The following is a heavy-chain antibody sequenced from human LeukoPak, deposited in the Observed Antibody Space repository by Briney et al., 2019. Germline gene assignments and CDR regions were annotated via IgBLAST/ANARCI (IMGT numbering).Heavy chain of an antibody. CDR3: TRLWGDCGGDCYTRDY. J-gene: IGHJ4*02. CDR1: GFTFSGST. D-gene: IGHD2-21*02. CDR2: IRSKHDSYAT. Sequence: GGSLRLSCAASGFTFSGSTMHWVRQASGKGLEWVGRIRSKHDSYATAYGASVKGRFTISRDDSKNTAYLQMNSLKIEDTAVYYCTRLWGDCGGDCYTRDYWGQGTLVTVSS. V-gene: IGHV3-73*01.